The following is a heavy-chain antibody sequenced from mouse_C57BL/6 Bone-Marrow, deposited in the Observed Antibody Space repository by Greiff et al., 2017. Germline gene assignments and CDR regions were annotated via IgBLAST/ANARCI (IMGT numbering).Heavy chain of an antibody. CDR3: ARIDLDWFAY. CDR2: INPNNGGT. J-gene: IGHJ3*01. CDR1: GYTFTDYN. V-gene: IGHV1-18*01. Sequence: EVQLQQSGPELVKPGASVKIPCKASGYTFTDYNMDWVKQSHGKSLEWIGDINPNNGGTIYNQKFKGKATLTVDKSSSTAYMELRSLTSEDTAVYYYARIDLDWFAYWGQGTRVTVSA.